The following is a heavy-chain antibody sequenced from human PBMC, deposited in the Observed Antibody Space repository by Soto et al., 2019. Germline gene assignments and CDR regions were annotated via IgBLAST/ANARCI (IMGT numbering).Heavy chain of an antibody. CDR1: CGSISSYY. D-gene: IGHD4-17*01. CDR3: ARDSTFYGAYRFDP. V-gene: IGHV4-59*01. J-gene: IGHJ5*02. Sequence: SETLSLTCTVSCGSISSYYWSWIRQPPGKGLEWIGYIYYSGSTNDNPSLKSRVTISVDTSKNQFSLKLSSVTAADTAVYYCARDSTFYGAYRFDPWGQGTLVTVSS. CDR2: IYYSGST.